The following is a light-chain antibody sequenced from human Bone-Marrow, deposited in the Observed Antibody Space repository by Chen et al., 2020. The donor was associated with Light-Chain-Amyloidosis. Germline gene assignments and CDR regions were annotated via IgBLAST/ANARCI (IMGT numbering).Light chain of an antibody. V-gene: IGLV3-21*02. CDR1: NIGSTS. Sequence: SYVLTQPSSVSVAPGHTATIACGGNNIGSTSVHWYQQTPGQAPLLVVYDESDRPPGIPERSSGSNAGNTATLTISRVEAGDEADYYCQVWDRSSDRPVFGGGTKLTVL. CDR2: DES. J-gene: IGLJ3*02. CDR3: QVWDRSSDRPV.